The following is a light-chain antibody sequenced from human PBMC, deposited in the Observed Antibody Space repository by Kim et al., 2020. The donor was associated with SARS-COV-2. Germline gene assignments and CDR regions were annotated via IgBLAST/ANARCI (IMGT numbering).Light chain of an antibody. V-gene: IGKV1-33*01. CDR3: QQYDNLPPLVT. CDR1: QDISNY. Sequence: VGDRVTITCQASQDISNYLNWYQQKPGKAPKLLIYDASNLETGGPSRFSGSGSGTDFTFTISSLQPEDIATYYCQQYDNLPPLVTFGPGTKVDIK. CDR2: DAS. J-gene: IGKJ3*01.